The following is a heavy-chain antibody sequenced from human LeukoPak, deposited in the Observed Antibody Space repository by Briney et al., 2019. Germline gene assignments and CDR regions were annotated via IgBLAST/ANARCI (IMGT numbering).Heavy chain of an antibody. D-gene: IGHD6-13*01. CDR2: ISGNGGRT. CDR1: EFSFRSYA. CDR3: AKAHSISWPYAFDS. Sequence: GGSLRLSCAASEFSFRSYAMSWVRQAPGKGLEWVSAISGNGGRTYSADSVQGRFTISRDNSKNTVYLQMDNLRAEDSAMYYCAKAHSISWPYAFDSWGQGTLVTVSS. V-gene: IGHV3-23*01. J-gene: IGHJ4*02.